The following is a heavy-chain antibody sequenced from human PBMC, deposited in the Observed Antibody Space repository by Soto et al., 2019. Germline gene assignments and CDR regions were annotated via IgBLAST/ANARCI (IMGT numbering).Heavy chain of an antibody. J-gene: IGHJ6*02. CDR1: GFTFSSYG. Sequence: GGSLRLSCAASGFTFSSYGMHWVRQAPGKGLEWVAVIWYDGSNKYYADSVKGRFTISRDNSKNTLYLQMNSLRAEDTAVYYCARDIPSGSYNYYYYGMDVWGQGTTVTVSS. D-gene: IGHD3-10*01. CDR2: IWYDGSNK. V-gene: IGHV3-33*01. CDR3: ARDIPSGSYNYYYYGMDV.